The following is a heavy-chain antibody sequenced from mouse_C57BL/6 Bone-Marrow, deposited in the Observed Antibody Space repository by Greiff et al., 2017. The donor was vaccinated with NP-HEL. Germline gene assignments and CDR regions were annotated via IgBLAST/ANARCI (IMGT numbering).Heavy chain of an antibody. D-gene: IGHD1-1*01. CDR2: IYPGSGST. CDR1: GYTFTSYW. J-gene: IGHJ4*01. Sequence: QVQLQQSGAELVKPGASVKMSCKASGYTFTSYWITWVKQRPGQGLEWIGDIYPGSGSTNYNEKFKSKATLTVDTSSSTAYMQLISLTSEDSAVYYCASQLLRYAMDYWGQGTSVTVSS. V-gene: IGHV1-55*01. CDR3: ASQLLRYAMDY.